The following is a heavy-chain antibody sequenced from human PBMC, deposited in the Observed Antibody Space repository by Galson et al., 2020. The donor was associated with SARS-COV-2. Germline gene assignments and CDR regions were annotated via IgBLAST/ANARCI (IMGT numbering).Heavy chain of an antibody. CDR1: GFTFSSYA. CDR2: ISYDGSNK. V-gene: IGHV3-30-3*01. D-gene: IGHD2-2*02. J-gene: IGHJ6*02. Sequence: TGGSLRLSCAASGFTFSSYAMHCVRQAPGKGLEWVAAISYDGSNKYSADSVKGRFTISRDNSKNTLFLQMNSLRAEDTAGYYCARGKYCSSTSCYNYYYYNAMDVWGQGTTVTVSS. CDR3: ARGKYCSSTSCYNYYYYNAMDV.